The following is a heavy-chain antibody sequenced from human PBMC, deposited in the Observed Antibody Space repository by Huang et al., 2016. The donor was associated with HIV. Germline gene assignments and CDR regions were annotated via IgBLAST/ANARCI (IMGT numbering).Heavy chain of an antibody. Sequence: QVQLVQSGAEVKKPGSSVKVSCKASGGTFSSYAISWVRQAPGKGLEWMGGIIPSFGTANYEQKCQGRVTITADESKSTAYMELSSLRSEDTAVYYCARARGYYDSSVSYYFDYWGQGTLVTVSS. J-gene: IGHJ4*02. D-gene: IGHD3-22*01. V-gene: IGHV1-69*13. CDR3: ARARGYYDSSVSYYFDY. CDR2: IIPSFGTA. CDR1: GGTFSSYA.